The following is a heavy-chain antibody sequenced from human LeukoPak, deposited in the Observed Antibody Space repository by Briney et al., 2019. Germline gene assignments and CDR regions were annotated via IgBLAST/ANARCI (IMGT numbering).Heavy chain of an antibody. Sequence: GGSLRLSCAASGFTFSRYAMTWVRRAPGKGLEWVSVITSGSSTYYADSVKGRFTISREKSKNTLYLQMNSLRAEDTAVYYCATYCSGATCYSGMVYWGQGTLVTVSS. V-gene: IGHV3-23*03. CDR2: ITSGSST. J-gene: IGHJ4*02. CDR3: ATYCSGATCYSGMVY. CDR1: GFTFSRYA. D-gene: IGHD2-15*01.